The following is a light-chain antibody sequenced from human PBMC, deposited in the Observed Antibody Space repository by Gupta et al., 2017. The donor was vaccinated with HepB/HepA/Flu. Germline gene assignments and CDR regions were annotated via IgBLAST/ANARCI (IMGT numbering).Light chain of an antibody. V-gene: IGLV1-44*01. CDR2: SNN. Sequence: QSVLTQPPSASGTPGQRVTISCSGSSSNIGSNTVNWYQQLPGTARKLLIDSNNQRPSGVPDRFSVSKSGTSDSLAISRLQSEDEADYYCAAWDDSLNGPYLVFGGGTKLTVL. CDR3: AAWDDSLNGPYLV. CDR1: SSNIGSNT. J-gene: IGLJ2*01.